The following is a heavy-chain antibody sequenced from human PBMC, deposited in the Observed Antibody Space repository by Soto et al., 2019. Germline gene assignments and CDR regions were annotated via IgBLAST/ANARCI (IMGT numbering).Heavy chain of an antibody. D-gene: IGHD3-3*01. V-gene: IGHV3-7*01. Sequence: GGSLRLSCAASGFPFSSSWMDWVRQAPGKGLEWVANINQDGSQTYYVDSVEGRFTVSRDNAENSLYLQMDSLRVEDTAVYYCSWSLNYWGLGTLVTVSS. CDR3: SWSLNY. CDR2: INQDGSQT. J-gene: IGHJ4*02. CDR1: GFPFSSSW.